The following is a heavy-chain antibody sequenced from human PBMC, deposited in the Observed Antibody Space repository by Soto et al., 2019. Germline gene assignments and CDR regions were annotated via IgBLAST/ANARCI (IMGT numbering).Heavy chain of an antibody. CDR3: ARTRRDYGDENWFDP. Sequence: ASVKVSCKASGYTFTSYGISWVRQAPGQGLEWMGWVSAYNGNTNYTQKLQGRVTMTTDTSTSTAYMELRSLRSDDTAVYYCARTRRDYGDENWFDPWGQGTLVTVSS. CDR1: GYTFTSYG. V-gene: IGHV1-18*01. J-gene: IGHJ5*02. CDR2: VSAYNGNT. D-gene: IGHD4-17*01.